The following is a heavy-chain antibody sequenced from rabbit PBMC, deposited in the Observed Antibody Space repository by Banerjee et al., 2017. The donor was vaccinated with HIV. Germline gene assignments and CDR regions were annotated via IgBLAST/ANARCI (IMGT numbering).Heavy chain of an antibody. CDR3: AKEDAGTGAFSL. CDR1: GFSLSKNYV. D-gene: IGHD4-2*01. CDR2: IVTGSSGNT. V-gene: IGHV1S40*01. J-gene: IGHJ4*01. Sequence: QSLQESGGGLFQPGGSLALTCKASGFSLSKNYVMCWVRQAPGKGLEWIACIVTGSSGNTNYASWAKGRFTVSKTSSTTVTLQMTSLTAADTATYFCAKEDAGTGAFSLWGPGTLVT.